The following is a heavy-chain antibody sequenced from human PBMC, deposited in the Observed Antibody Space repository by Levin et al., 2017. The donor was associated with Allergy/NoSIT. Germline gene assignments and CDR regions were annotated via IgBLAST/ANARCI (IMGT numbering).Heavy chain of an antibody. V-gene: IGHV3-66*01. Sequence: QAGGSLRLSCAASGFTVSNNYMKWVRQAPGKGLEWVSLIYSGGSTYYADSVRGRFTISRDNSKNTLYLQMNSLRVEDTAVYYCARNGCGGGSCGYWGQGTLVTVSS. D-gene: IGHD2-15*01. CDR3: ARNGCGGGSCGY. CDR2: IYSGGST. J-gene: IGHJ4*02. CDR1: GFTVSNNY.